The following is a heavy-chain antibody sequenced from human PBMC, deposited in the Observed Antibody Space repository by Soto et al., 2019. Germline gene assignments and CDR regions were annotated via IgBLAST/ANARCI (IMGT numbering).Heavy chain of an antibody. V-gene: IGHV3-74*01. CDR2: INSDGSST. CDR3: AKDGVVVVPAAISSYYYYYMDV. Sequence: GGSLRLSCAASGFTFSTSWMYWVRQTPGKGLVWVSRINSDGSSTYYADSVKGRFTISRDNSKNTLYLQMNSLRAEDTAVYYCAKDGVVVVPAAISSYYYYYMDVWGKGTTVTVSS. J-gene: IGHJ6*03. CDR1: GFTFSTSW. D-gene: IGHD2-2*01.